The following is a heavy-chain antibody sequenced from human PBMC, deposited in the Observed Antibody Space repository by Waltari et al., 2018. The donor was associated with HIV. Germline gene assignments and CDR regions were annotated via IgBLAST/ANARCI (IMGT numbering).Heavy chain of an antibody. CDR3: AGKARTFDI. CDR1: GGSISSYY. CDR2: IYYSGST. J-gene: IGHJ3*02. V-gene: IGHV4-59*01. Sequence: QVQLQESGPGLVKPSETLSRTCTVPGGSISSYYWSWIRQPPGKGLDWIGYIYYSGSTSYYPSLKSVVTIPVDTSKNQFSLKLSSVTAADTAVYYCAGKARTFDIWGQGTMVTVSS.